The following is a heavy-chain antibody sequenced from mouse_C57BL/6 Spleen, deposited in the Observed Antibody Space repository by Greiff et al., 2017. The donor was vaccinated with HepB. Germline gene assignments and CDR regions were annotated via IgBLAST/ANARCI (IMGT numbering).Heavy chain of an antibody. CDR3: QFSDYYGSSYWYFDV. CDR1: GFTFSDAW. V-gene: IGHV6-6*01. Sequence: EVMLVESGGGLVQPGGSMKLSCAASGFTFSDAWMDWVRQSPEKGLEWVAEIRNKANNHATYYAESVKGRFTISRDDSKSSVYLQMNSLRAEDTGIYYCQFSDYYGSSYWYFDVWGTGTTVTVSS. CDR2: IRNKANNHAT. D-gene: IGHD1-1*01. J-gene: IGHJ1*03.